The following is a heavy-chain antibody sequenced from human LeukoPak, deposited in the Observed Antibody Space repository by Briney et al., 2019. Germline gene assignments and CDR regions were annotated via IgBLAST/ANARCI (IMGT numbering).Heavy chain of an antibody. CDR2: ISGSGGST. J-gene: IGHJ4*02. Sequence: GGSLRLPCAASGFTFSSYAMSWVGQAPGEGLEWVPAISGSGGSTYYADSVKGRFTISRDSSKNTLYLQMNSLTAEDTAVYYCARARVGYSSSPLDYWGQGTLVTVSS. CDR1: GFTFSSYA. CDR3: ARARVGYSSSPLDY. V-gene: IGHV3-23*01. D-gene: IGHD6-13*01.